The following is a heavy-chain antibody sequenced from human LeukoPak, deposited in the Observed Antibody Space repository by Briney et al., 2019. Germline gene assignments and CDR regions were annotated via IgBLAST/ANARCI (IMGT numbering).Heavy chain of an antibody. CDR2: ISGSGGIT. Sequence: GGSLRLSCAASGFTFNNYAMSWVRQAPGKGLELVSTISGSGGITYYADSVKGRFTISRDNSQNTLYLQMHSLRAEDTAVYYCAKDFCSGGSCYSGLASWGQGTLVTVSS. CDR1: GFTFNNYA. V-gene: IGHV3-23*01. J-gene: IGHJ4*02. D-gene: IGHD2-15*01. CDR3: AKDFCSGGSCYSGLAS.